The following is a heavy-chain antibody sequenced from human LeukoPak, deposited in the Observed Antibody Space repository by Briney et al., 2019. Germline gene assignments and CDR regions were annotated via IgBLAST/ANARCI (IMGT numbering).Heavy chain of an antibody. V-gene: IGHV1-2*02. CDR1: GYTFTSYG. D-gene: IGHD6-19*01. CDR3: ARDNYSSGWDRFDY. J-gene: IGHJ4*02. CDR2: INPNSGGT. Sequence: GASVKVSCKASGYTFTSYGISWVRQAPGQGLEWMGWINPNSGGTNYAQKFQGRVTMTRDTSISTAYMELSRLRSDDTAVYYCARDNYSSGWDRFDYWGQGTLVTVSS.